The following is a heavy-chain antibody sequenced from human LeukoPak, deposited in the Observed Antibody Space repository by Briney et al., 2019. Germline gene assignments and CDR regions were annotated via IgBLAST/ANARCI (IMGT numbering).Heavy chain of an antibody. V-gene: IGHV3-7*01. Sequence: GGSLRLSCAASGFNFRDHWMDWVRQAPGKGLEWVGHIKTDGSETYYLDSLRGRFSISRDNTNNALYLQMNSLRAEDTAVYYCARDKQQLADYWGQGTLVTVSS. CDR2: IKTDGSET. CDR1: GFNFRDHW. D-gene: IGHD6-13*01. J-gene: IGHJ4*02. CDR3: ARDKQQLADY.